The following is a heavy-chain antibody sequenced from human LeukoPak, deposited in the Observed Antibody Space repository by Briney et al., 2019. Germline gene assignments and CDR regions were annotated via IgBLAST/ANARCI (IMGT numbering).Heavy chain of an antibody. CDR2: MWSDETNK. D-gene: IGHD3-10*01. V-gene: IGHV3-33*03. CDR1: GVTFTRSA. Sequence: GGSLRPSCSASGVTFTRSAMHWVRQAPGKGLEWVAVMWSDETNKYYGDSVKGRFTISLDNSKTTLFLQMNSLRVDGTAVYYCAKDGESWGQGTLVTVSS. J-gene: IGHJ4*02. CDR3: AKDGES.